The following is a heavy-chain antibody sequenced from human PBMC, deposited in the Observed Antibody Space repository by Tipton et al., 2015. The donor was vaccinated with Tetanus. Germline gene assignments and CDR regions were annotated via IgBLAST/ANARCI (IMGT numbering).Heavy chain of an antibody. CDR2: IYPGDSDA. V-gene: IGHV5-51*01. CDR1: GYSFSRQW. D-gene: IGHD5-24*01. Sequence: QLVQSGAEVKKPGESLRISCKASGYSFSRQWIGWVRQMPGKGLEWMGIIYPGDSDAIYSQSFQGQIAFSVDTSVSTAYLQWRSLTTSDTATYYCARRARDGHNYVTFDLWGQGTLVAVSS. J-gene: IGHJ3*01. CDR3: ARRARDGHNYVTFDL.